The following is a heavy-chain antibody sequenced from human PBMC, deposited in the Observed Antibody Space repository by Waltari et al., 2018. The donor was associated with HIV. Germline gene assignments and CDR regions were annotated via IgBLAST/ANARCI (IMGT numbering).Heavy chain of an antibody. D-gene: IGHD3-3*01. V-gene: IGHV3-7*01. Sequence: EVQLVESGGGLVQPGGSLRLSCAASGFTFSTYWMTWVRQAPGKGLEWLANIKQDGSEKYYADSVKGRFTVSRDNNKKSLYLQMSSLRAEDTAVYYCARDLKDYDFWSPVDVWGQGTTVT. J-gene: IGHJ6*02. CDR3: ARDLKDYDFWSPVDV. CDR1: GFTFSTYW. CDR2: IKQDGSEK.